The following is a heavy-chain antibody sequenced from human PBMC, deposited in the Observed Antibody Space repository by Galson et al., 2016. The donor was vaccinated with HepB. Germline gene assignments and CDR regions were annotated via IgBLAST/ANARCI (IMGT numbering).Heavy chain of an antibody. CDR2: ISAYNANT. CDR3: ARDKEVEVVAAMRGKNNWFDP. CDR1: GYMFSSYG. Sequence: SVKVSCKASGYMFSSYGISWVRQAPGQGLEWMGWISAYNANTNYAQNLQGRVTMTTDTSTSTAYMDLRSLRSDDTAVYYCARDKEVEVVAAMRGKNNWFDPWGQGTLVTVSS. V-gene: IGHV1-18*01. D-gene: IGHD2-15*01. J-gene: IGHJ5*02.